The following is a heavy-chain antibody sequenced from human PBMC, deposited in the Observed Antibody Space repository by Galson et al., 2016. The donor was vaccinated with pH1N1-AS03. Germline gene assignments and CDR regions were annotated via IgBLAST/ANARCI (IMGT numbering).Heavy chain of an antibody. V-gene: IGHV1-2*04. CDR3: ARDPRGPCTTATCPTTYYFGMDG. Sequence: SVKVSCKASGYIFTGFYVHWVRQAPGQGLEWMGWINTDSGVTNYAQKFEAWVTMTRDTSVSKAYMELYGLRSDDTAVYYCARDPRGPCTTATCPTTYYFGMDGWGQGTTVIVSS. J-gene: IGHJ6*02. CDR2: INTDSGVT. D-gene: IGHD2-2*01. CDR1: GYIFTGFY.